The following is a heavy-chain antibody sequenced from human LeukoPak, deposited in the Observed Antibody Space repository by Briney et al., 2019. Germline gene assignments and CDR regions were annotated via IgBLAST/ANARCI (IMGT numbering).Heavy chain of an antibody. Sequence: SETLSLTCTVSGGSITSDYGSWIRQPPGKGLEWIGYIYHSGSTNYNPSLTSRVTISVDTSKNQFSLKLTYVTAADTAVYYCARDPSGYDYYFDYWGQGSLVTVSS. CDR1: GGSITSDY. J-gene: IGHJ4*02. CDR3: ARDPSGYDYYFDY. V-gene: IGHV4-59*01. D-gene: IGHD5-12*01. CDR2: IYHSGST.